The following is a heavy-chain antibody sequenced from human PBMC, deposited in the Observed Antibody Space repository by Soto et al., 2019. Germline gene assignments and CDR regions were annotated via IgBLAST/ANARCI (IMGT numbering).Heavy chain of an antibody. Sequence: QVQLVQSGAEVKKPGASVKVSCKASGYTFTSYDINWVRQATGQGLEWMGWMNPNSGNTGYAQKFXGXVXMXRNTSITTAYMELSSLRSEDTAVYYRAREVGSRIDYWGQGTLVTVSS. CDR1: GYTFTSYD. J-gene: IGHJ4*02. CDR3: AREVGSRIDY. CDR2: MNPNSGNT. V-gene: IGHV1-8*01. D-gene: IGHD6-13*01.